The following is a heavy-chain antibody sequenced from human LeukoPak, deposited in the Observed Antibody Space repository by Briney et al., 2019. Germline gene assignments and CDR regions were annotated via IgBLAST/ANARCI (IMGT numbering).Heavy chain of an antibody. D-gene: IGHD3-22*01. Sequence: ASVKVSCKASGYTFTSYGISWVRQAPGQGLEWMGWISAYNGNTNYAQKLQGRVTMTTDTSTSTAYMELRSLRSDDTAVYYCARDTAEFYDSSGFPHVFDIWDQGTMVTVSS. CDR3: ARDTAEFYDSSGFPHVFDI. V-gene: IGHV1-18*01. CDR2: ISAYNGNT. CDR1: GYTFTSYG. J-gene: IGHJ3*02.